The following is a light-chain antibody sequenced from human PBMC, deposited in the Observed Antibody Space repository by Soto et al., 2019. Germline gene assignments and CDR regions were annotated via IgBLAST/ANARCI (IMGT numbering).Light chain of an antibody. Sequence: EIVLTQSAATLWLSAGEGAPLSCRASQSVSSYLAWYQQKTGQAPRLLIYDASNRATGIPARFSGSGYGTDFNLTIRSLETEDFAVYYCQQYGSSPLTFGGGTKVDIK. J-gene: IGKJ4*01. CDR2: DAS. V-gene: IGKV3-11*01. CDR1: QSVSSY. CDR3: QQYGSSPLT.